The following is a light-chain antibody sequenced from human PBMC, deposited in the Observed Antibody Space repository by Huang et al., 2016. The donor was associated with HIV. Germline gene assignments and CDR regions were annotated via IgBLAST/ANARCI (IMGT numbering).Light chain of an antibody. V-gene: IGKV3-20*01. CDR1: QSVSRNY. CDR2: RAA. Sequence: IELTQSPGTLSLSPGERATLSCRAGQSVSRNYVAWFQQKPGQAPRLLIYRAARRATGIPYKFGGSGSGTDFTLTIDRLEPEDLAFYYCQQTGRSPWTFGQGTKVEI. J-gene: IGKJ1*01. CDR3: QQTGRSPWT.